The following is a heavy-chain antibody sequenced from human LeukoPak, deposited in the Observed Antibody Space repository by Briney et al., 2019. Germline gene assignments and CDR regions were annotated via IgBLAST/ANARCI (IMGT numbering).Heavy chain of an antibody. D-gene: IGHD1-7*01. CDR3: AKDLGTTYNYYYGMDV. CDR1: GFTFSSYG. J-gene: IGHJ6*02. V-gene: IGHV3-30*18. CDR2: ISYDGSNK. Sequence: GGSPRLSCAASGFTFSSYGMHWVRQAPGKGLEWVAVISYDGSNKYYADSVKGRFTISRDNSKNTLYLQMNSLRAEDTAVYYCAKDLGTTYNYYYGMDVWGQGTTVTVSS.